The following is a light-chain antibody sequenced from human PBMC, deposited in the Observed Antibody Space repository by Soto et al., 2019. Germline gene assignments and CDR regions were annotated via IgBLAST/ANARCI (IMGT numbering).Light chain of an antibody. CDR1: QDIRNF. Sequence: DIQMTQSPTSLSASVGDRVTITCRASQDIRNFVAWYQQKPGKAPKLLIYPASILQSGVPSRFSGSGSGTDLTLTINSLQAEDVSTYSCQKYSSVPVFGPGTKVEIK. CDR3: QKYSSVPV. CDR2: PAS. V-gene: IGKV1-27*01. J-gene: IGKJ3*01.